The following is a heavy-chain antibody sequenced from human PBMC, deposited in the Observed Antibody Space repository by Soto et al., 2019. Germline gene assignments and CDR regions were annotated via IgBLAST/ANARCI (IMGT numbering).Heavy chain of an antibody. Sequence: EVQLLESGGGLVQPGGSLRLSCAASGFTFSSYAMSWVRQAPGKGLEWVSAISGSGGSTYYADSVKGRFTISRDNSKNTLYLQINSLRAEETAVYYCAKDEVGAIYYYYYGMDVWGEGTTVTVSS. CDR1: GFTFSSYA. CDR3: AKDEVGAIYYYYYGMDV. J-gene: IGHJ6*04. V-gene: IGHV3-23*01. D-gene: IGHD1-26*01. CDR2: ISGSGGST.